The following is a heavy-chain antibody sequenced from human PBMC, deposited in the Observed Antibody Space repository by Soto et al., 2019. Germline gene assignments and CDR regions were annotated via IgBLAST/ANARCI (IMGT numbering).Heavy chain of an antibody. Sequence: GGSLRLSCAASGFTFSSYAMSWVRQAPGKGLEWVSAISGSGGSTYYADSVKGRFTISRDNSKNTLYLQMNSLRAEDTAVYYCAKFQTQGYCSGGSCYRRVSNRWFDPWGQGTLVTVSS. CDR3: AKFQTQGYCSGGSCYRRVSNRWFDP. CDR1: GFTFSSYA. J-gene: IGHJ5*02. D-gene: IGHD2-15*01. V-gene: IGHV3-23*01. CDR2: ISGSGGST.